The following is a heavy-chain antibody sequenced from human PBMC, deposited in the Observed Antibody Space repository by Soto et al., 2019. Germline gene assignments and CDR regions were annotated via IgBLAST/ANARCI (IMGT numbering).Heavy chain of an antibody. V-gene: IGHV4-31*03. CDR3: ARHDHFGSGSYRGMDV. CDR2: IYYSGST. J-gene: IGHJ6*02. D-gene: IGHD3-10*01. CDR1: GGSISSGGYY. Sequence: QVQLQESGPGLVKPSQTLSLTCTVSGGSISSGGYYWSWIRPHPGKGLEWIGYIYYSGSTYYNPSLKSRVTISVDTSKNQFTLKLSSVTAADTAVYYCARHDHFGSGSYRGMDVWGQGTTVTVSS.